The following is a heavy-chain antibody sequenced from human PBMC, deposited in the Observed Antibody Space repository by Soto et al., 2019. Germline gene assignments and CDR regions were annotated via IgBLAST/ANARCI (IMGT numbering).Heavy chain of an antibody. J-gene: IGHJ6*02. CDR1: GGSISSSSYY. Sequence: LSLTCTVSGGSISSSSYYWGWIRQPPGKGLEWIGSICYNGSTYYNPSLKSRVTISVDTSKNQFSLDLSSVTAAETAVYYCARPLSYYDFWSGFSGMDVWGQGTTVTVSS. D-gene: IGHD3-3*01. CDR2: ICYNGST. V-gene: IGHV4-39*01. CDR3: ARPLSYYDFWSGFSGMDV.